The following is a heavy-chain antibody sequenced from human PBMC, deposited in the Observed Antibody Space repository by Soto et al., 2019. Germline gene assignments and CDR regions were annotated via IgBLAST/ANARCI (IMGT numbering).Heavy chain of an antibody. D-gene: IGHD4-4*01. CDR3: ARLPTTVTTAGYYYYGVDV. J-gene: IGHJ6*02. CDR1: GGSISSYY. V-gene: IGHV4-59*01. CDR2: IYYSGST. Sequence: SETLSLTCTVSGGSISSYYWSWIRQPPGKGLEWIGYIYYSGSTNYNPSLKSRVTISVDTSKNQFSLKLSSVTAADTAVYYCARLPTTVTTAGYYYYGVDVWGQGTTVTVSS.